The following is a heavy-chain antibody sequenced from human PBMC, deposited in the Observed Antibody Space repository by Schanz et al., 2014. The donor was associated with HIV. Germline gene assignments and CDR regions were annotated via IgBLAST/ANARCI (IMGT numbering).Heavy chain of an antibody. CDR1: GFMFSSYG. D-gene: IGHD2-15*01. J-gene: IGHJ3*02. CDR3: ANLVVAATDDAFDI. V-gene: IGHV3-23*04. Sequence: EVQLVESGGGLVKPGGSLRLSCAASGFMFSSYGMGWVRQAPGKGLEWVSIIGSGGGRTYYADSVKGRFTISRDNSKNTLYLQMNSLRAEDTAVYYCANLVVAATDDAFDIWGQGTTVTVSS. CDR2: IGSGGGRT.